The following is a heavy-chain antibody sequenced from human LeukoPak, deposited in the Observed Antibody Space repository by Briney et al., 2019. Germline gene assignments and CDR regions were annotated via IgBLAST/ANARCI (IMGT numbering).Heavy chain of an antibody. D-gene: IGHD6-13*01. CDR1: GGSFSGYY. Sequence: SETLSLTCAVYGGSFSGYYLSWIRQPPGKGLEWIGEINHSGSTNYNPSLKSRVTISVDTSKNQFSLKLSFVTAADTAVYYCARGPQTSIAAAGWGYAFDIWGQGTMVTVSS. CDR3: ARGPQTSIAAAGWGYAFDI. J-gene: IGHJ3*02. CDR2: INHSGST. V-gene: IGHV4-34*01.